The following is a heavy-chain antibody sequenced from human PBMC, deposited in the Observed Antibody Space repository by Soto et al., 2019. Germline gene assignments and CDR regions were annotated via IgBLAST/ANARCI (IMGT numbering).Heavy chain of an antibody. D-gene: IGHD2-15*01. J-gene: IGHJ2*01. V-gene: IGHV1-18*01. CDR3: ARCYCSVGSCYTCWHFDL. CDR1: GYTFNNYG. Sequence: QVQLVQSGAEVKKPGASVKVSCKASGYTFNNYGISWVRQAPGQGLEWMGWIGPYNGNTDHAQNFQGRVTMTTDTSTNTAYMELRSLRSDDTALYYCARCYCSVGSCYTCWHFDLWGRGTLVTVCS. CDR2: IGPYNGNT.